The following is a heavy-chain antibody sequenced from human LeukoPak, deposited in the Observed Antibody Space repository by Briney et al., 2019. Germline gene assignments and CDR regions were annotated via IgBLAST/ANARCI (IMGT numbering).Heavy chain of an antibody. J-gene: IGHJ4*02. V-gene: IGHV3-21*01. CDR1: GFTFNRYS. Sequence: GGSLRLSCAASGFTFNRYSMNWVRQAPGKGLAWVSSISTSSSYIYYADSVKGRFTISRDNARNSLYLQMNSLRAEDTAVYYCAREEGGKLGIDYYFDYWGQGTLVTVSS. CDR3: AREEGGKLGIDYYFDY. D-gene: IGHD7-27*01. CDR2: ISTSSSYI.